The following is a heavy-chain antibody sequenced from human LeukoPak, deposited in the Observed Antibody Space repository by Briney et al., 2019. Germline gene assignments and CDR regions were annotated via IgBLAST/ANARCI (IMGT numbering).Heavy chain of an antibody. V-gene: IGHV1-18*01. CDR1: GYTFTSYG. J-gene: IGHJ5*02. CDR3: ARVSGLVMMRVGWLDP. D-gene: IGHD1-26*01. Sequence: GASVKVSCKASGYTFTSYGTSWVRQAPGQGLEWMGWISCYTGNTYYAQNFQGRITMTTDTSTSTAYMELRSLRSDDTAVYYCARVSGLVMMRVGWLDPWGQGTLVTVSS. CDR2: ISCYTGNT.